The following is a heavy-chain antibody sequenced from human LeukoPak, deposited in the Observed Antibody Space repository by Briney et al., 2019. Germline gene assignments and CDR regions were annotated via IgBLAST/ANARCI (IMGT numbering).Heavy chain of an antibody. V-gene: IGHV3-53*01. D-gene: IGHD4-11*01. CDR2: IYTGGST. CDR3: ATTVISGADGMDV. CDR1: GFIVSNKY. Sequence: PGASVTPLRAPSGFIVSNKYTASVRQPPGGGLGWGSVIYTGGSTYYADPVKGLFTISSDKPKNTVHLQMNRRRVEDTAVYYWATTVISGADGMDVWGQGTTVTVSS. J-gene: IGHJ6*02.